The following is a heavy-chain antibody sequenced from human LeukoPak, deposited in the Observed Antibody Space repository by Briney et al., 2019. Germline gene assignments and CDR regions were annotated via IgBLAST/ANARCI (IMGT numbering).Heavy chain of an antibody. J-gene: IGHJ3*02. CDR3: ARDTKGLAFDI. D-gene: IGHD3-3*01. CDR1: GGTFSSYA. CDR2: IIPILGIA. Sequence: SVKVSCKASGGTFSSYAISWVRQAPGQGLEWMGRIIPILGIANYAQKFRGRVTITADKSTSTAYMELSSLRSEDTAVYYCARDTKGLAFDIWGQGTMVTVSS. V-gene: IGHV1-69*04.